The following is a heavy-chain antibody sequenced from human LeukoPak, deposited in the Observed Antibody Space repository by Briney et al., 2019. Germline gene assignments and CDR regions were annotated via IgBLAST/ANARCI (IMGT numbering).Heavy chain of an antibody. D-gene: IGHD6-19*01. V-gene: IGHV4-39*07. CDR3: ARGMSSSGWYSKYYFDY. J-gene: IGHJ4*02. Sequence: PSETLSLTCTVSGGSISGYYWGWIRQPPGKGLEWIGSIYYSGSTYYNPSLKSRVTISVDTSKNQFSLKLSSVTAADTAVYYCARGMSSSGWYSKYYFDYWGQGTLVTVSS. CDR1: GGSISGYY. CDR2: IYYSGST.